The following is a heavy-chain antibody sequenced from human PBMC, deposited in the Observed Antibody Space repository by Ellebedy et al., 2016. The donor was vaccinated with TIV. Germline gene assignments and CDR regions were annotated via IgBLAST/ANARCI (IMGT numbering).Heavy chain of an antibody. V-gene: IGHV4-59*01. CDR1: GGSISSYY. CDR3: ARDSYYYDRSVYTRAFDI. Sequence: MPSETLSLTCTVSGGSISSYYWSWIRQPPGKGLEWIGYIYYSGSTNYNPSLKSRVTISADTSKNQFSLKLRIVTAADTAVYYCARDSYYYDRSVYTRAFDIWGQGTMVTVSS. D-gene: IGHD3-22*01. J-gene: IGHJ3*02. CDR2: IYYSGST.